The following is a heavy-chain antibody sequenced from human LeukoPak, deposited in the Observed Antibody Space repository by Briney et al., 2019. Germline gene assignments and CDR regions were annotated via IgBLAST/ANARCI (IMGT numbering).Heavy chain of an antibody. CDR2: INHSGST. J-gene: IGHJ4*02. Sequence: PSETLSLTCAVYGGSFSGYYWSWIRQPPGKGLEWIGEINHSGSTNYNPSLKSRVTISVDTSKNQFSLKLSSVTAADTAVYYCARGRITIFGAVPDYWGQGTLVTVSS. D-gene: IGHD3-3*01. CDR1: GGSFSGYY. CDR3: ARGRITIFGAVPDY. V-gene: IGHV4-34*01.